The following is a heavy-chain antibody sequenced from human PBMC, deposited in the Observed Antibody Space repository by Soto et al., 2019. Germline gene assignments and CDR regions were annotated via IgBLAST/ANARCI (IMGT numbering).Heavy chain of an antibody. J-gene: IGHJ4*02. Sequence: QPGGSLRLSCTASGFIFHNYAMHWVRQAPGKGLEWLSGISWDSETLDYADSVRGRFTISRDNAKNSLYLQMSSLRPEDTAVYYCAKLSYSETSGHFASWGQGTLVTVSS. CDR2: ISWDSETL. V-gene: IGHV3-9*01. CDR3: AKLSYSETSGHFAS. D-gene: IGHD3-22*01. CDR1: GFIFHNYA.